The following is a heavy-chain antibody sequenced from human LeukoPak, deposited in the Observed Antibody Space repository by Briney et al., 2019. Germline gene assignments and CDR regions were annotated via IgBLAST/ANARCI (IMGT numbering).Heavy chain of an antibody. CDR2: INPNSGAT. J-gene: IGHJ4*02. D-gene: IGHD3-10*01. CDR3: ARSLLGWELEDY. CDR1: GYTFTGYY. V-gene: IGHV1-2*06. Sequence: ASVKVSCKASGYTFTGYYMHWVRQAPGQGLEWMGRINPNSGATNYAQRFHGRVTMTRDTSNSTAYMELSRLRSDDTAVYYCARSLLGWELEDYWGQGTLVTVSS.